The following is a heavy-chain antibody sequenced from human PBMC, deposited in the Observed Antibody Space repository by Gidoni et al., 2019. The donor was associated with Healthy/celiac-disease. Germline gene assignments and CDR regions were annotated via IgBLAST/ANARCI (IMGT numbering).Heavy chain of an antibody. CDR3: AKDSNEYYDILTGYSN. CDR1: GFTFSSYA. Sequence: EVQLLESGGGLVQPGGSLRLSCAASGFTFSSYAMSWVRQAPGTGLEWVSAISGSGGSTYYADSVKGRFTIARDNSKNTLYLQMNSLRAEDTAVYYCAKDSNEYYDILTGYSNWGQGTLVTVSS. D-gene: IGHD3-9*01. J-gene: IGHJ4*02. CDR2: ISGSGGST. V-gene: IGHV3-23*01.